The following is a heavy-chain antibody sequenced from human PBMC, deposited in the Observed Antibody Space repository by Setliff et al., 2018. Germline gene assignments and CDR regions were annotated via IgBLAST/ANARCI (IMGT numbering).Heavy chain of an antibody. D-gene: IGHD3-22*01. J-gene: IGHJ6*03. V-gene: IGHV1-24*01. CDR2: FDPEDEET. Sequence: ASVKVSCKVSGYRLIEVSMHWVRQAPGKGLEWMGGFDPEDEETVYAQKFQGRVTMTEDTSTDTAYMELSSLRSEDTAVYYCATAADFNYYDSSDSGTHYYYYYMDVWGKGTTVTVS. CDR1: GYRLIEVS. CDR3: ATAADFNYYDSSDSGTHYYYYYMDV.